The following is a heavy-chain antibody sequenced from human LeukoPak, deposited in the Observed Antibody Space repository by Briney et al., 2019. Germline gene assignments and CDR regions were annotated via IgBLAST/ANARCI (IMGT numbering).Heavy chain of an antibody. CDR3: AKVRRITSPIGAFDI. CDR2: ISWNSGSI. Sequence: GGSLRLSCAASGFTFDDYAMPWARQAPGKGLEWVSGISWNSGSIGYADSVKGRFTISRDNAKNSLYLQMNSLRAEDTALYYCAKVRRITSPIGAFDIWGQGTMVTVSS. J-gene: IGHJ3*02. CDR1: GFTFDDYA. V-gene: IGHV3-9*01. D-gene: IGHD3-10*01.